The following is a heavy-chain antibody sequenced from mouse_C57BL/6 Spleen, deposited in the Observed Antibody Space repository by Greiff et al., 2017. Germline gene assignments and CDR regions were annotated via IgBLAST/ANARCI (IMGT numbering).Heavy chain of an antibody. D-gene: IGHD1-1*01. V-gene: IGHV1-80*01. CDR1: GYAFSSYW. J-gene: IGHJ1*03. CDR3: ARGITTVGANWYFDV. Sequence: QVTLKESGAELVKPGASVKISCKASGYAFSSYWMNWVKQRPGKGLEWIGQIYPGDGDTNYNGKFKGKATLTADKSSSTAYMQLSSRTSEDSAVYFCARGITTVGANWYFDVWGTGTTVTVSS. CDR2: IYPGDGDT.